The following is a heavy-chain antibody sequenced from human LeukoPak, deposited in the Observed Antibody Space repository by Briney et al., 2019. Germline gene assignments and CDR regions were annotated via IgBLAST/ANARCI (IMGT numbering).Heavy chain of an antibody. Sequence: GGSLRLSCAASGFTFSSYAMSWVRQAPGKGLEWVSAISGSGGSTYYADSVKGRFTISRDNSRNTLYLQMNSLRAEDTAVYYCAKFLPTHIVVANYYFDYWGQGTLVTVSS. CDR3: AKFLPTHIVVANYYFDY. CDR2: ISGSGGST. D-gene: IGHD2-21*01. CDR1: GFTFSSYA. V-gene: IGHV3-23*01. J-gene: IGHJ4*02.